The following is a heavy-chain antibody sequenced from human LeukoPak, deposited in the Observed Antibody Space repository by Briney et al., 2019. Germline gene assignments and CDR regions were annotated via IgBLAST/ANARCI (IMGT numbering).Heavy chain of an antibody. Sequence: SETLSLTCAVYGGSFSGYYWSWIRQPPGKGLEWIGEINHSGSTNYNPSLKSRVTISVDTSKNQFSLKLSSVTAADTAVYYCATVSGRWGIYGDYVWFDPWGQGTLVTVSS. V-gene: IGHV4-34*01. CDR1: GGSFSGYY. CDR2: INHSGST. CDR3: ATVSGRWGIYGDYVWFDP. J-gene: IGHJ5*02. D-gene: IGHD4-17*01.